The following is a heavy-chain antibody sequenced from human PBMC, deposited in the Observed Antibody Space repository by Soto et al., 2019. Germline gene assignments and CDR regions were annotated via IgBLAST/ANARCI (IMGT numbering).Heavy chain of an antibody. CDR1: GGTFSSYT. V-gene: IGHV1-69*02. CDR2: IIPILGIA. D-gene: IGHD5-18*01. Sequence: QVQLVQSGAEVKKPGSSVKVSCKASGGTFSSYTISWVRQAPGQGLEWMGRIIPILGIANYAQKFQGRVTXTXDXXTSTAYMELSSLRSEDTAVYYCASSRGYSYGYIEYWGQGTLVTVSS. CDR3: ASSRGYSYGYIEY. J-gene: IGHJ4*02.